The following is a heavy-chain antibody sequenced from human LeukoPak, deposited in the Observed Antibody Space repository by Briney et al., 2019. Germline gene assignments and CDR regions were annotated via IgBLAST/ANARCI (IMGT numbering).Heavy chain of an antibody. V-gene: IGHV4-31*03. CDR1: GGSISSGGYY. CDR2: IYYSGST. D-gene: IGHD3-22*01. CDR3: ARESNYYDSSGYYLVDY. J-gene: IGHJ4*02. Sequence: PSETLSLTCTVSGGSISSGGYYWSWIRQHPGTGLEWIGYIYYSGSTYYNPSLKSRVTISVDASKNQFSLKLSSVTAADTAVYYCARESNYYDSSGYYLVDYWGQGTLVTVSS.